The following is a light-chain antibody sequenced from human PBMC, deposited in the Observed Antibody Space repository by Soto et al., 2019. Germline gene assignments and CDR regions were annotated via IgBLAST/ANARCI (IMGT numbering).Light chain of an antibody. Sequence: QSALTQPASVSGSPGQSITISCTGTSSDVGGHNYVSWYQQHPGKAPKLMIYEVSNRPSGVSNRFAGSKSGNKASLTISGLQAEDEADYYCCSYTSSRNRVFGTGTQLTVL. CDR1: SSDVGGHNY. CDR2: EVS. V-gene: IGLV2-14*01. J-gene: IGLJ1*01. CDR3: CSYTSSRNRV.